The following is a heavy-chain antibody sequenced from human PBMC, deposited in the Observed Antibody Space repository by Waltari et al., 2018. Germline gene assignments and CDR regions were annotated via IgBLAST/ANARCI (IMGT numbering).Heavy chain of an antibody. Sequence: QVQLVQSGTEVKKPGASVKVSCQASGYSFTDYHLHWVRQTPGQGLEWRGWINHKNGDTGYAKNFLGRVTMTRDTSINTVYMDLSGLRSDDTAVFYCARDPGPIVGAPDYWGQGTLVTVSS. CDR2: INHKNGDT. D-gene: IGHD1-26*01. CDR3: ARDPGPIVGAPDY. J-gene: IGHJ4*02. CDR1: GYSFTDYH. V-gene: IGHV1-2*02.